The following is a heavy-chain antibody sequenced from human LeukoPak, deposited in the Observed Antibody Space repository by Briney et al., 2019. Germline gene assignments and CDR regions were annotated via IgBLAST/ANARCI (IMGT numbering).Heavy chain of an antibody. CDR1: RFTFDRYQ. V-gene: IGHV3-74*01. J-gene: IGHJ4*02. D-gene: IGHD1-26*01. CDR3: AREATVGGALAD. Sequence: PGGPLTLSCSASRFTFDRYQMHWPRQTPGKRRVWVSRMNQDGRYIRYAHPVRGRFTISRDTAKSTLFLQMNSLRVEDTAIYFCAREATVGGALADWGQGALVTVSS. CDR2: MNQDGRYI.